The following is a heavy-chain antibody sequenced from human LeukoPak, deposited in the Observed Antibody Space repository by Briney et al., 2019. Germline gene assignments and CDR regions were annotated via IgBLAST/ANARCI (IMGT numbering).Heavy chain of an antibody. CDR1: GFTFSSYE. V-gene: IGHV3-48*03. J-gene: IGHJ4*02. D-gene: IGHD3-10*01. CDR2: ISSSGSTI. Sequence: GGSLRLSCAASGFTFSSYEMNWVRQAPGKGLEWVAYISSSGSTIYYADSVKGRFTISRDNSKNTLYLQMNSLRVEDTAVYYCAKDRGIISDYWGQGTLVTVSS. CDR3: AKDRGIISDY.